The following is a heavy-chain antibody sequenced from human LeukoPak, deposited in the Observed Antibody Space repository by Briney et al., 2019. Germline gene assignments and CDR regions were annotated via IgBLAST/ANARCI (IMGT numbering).Heavy chain of an antibody. CDR2: ISGSGGST. V-gene: IGHV3-21*01. Sequence: GGSLRLSCEASEFTFSNYWMSWVRQAPGKGLEWVSAISGSGGSTYYADSVKGRFTISRDNAKNSLYLQMNSLRAEDTAVYYCASDYGGNLFDYWGQGTLVTVSS. J-gene: IGHJ4*02. CDR3: ASDYGGNLFDY. D-gene: IGHD4-23*01. CDR1: EFTFSNYW.